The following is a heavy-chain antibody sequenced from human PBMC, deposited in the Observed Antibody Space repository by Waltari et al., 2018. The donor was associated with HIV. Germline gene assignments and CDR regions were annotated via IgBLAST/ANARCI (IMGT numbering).Heavy chain of an antibody. J-gene: IGHJ3*02. CDR2: INHSGST. CDR3: ARPARTMVRGVSDAFDI. D-gene: IGHD3-10*01. Sequence: QVQLQQWGAGLLKPSETLSLTCAVYGGSFSGYYWSWIRQPPGKGLEWIGEINHSGSTNYNPSLKSRVTISVDTSKNQFSLKLSSVTAADTAVYYCARPARTMVRGVSDAFDIWGQGTMVTVSS. CDR1: GGSFSGYY. V-gene: IGHV4-34*01.